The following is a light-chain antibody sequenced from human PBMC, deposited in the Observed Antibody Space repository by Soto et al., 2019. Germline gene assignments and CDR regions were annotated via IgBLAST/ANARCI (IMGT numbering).Light chain of an antibody. CDR2: VAS. J-gene: IGKJ2*01. CDR1: QSISNS. Sequence: DIQMTQSLSSLSASVGDTVTITCRASQSISNSLSWYHQKPGKAPKFLIYVASTLQRGVPSRLSGSGSGTDFPLTISSLQPEDVATYCCHRSFSPPYTFGQGTKLEIK. V-gene: IGKV1-39*01. CDR3: HRSFSPPYT.